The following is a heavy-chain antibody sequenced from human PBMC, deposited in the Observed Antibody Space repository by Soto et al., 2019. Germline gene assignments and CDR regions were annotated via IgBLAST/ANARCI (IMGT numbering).Heavy chain of an antibody. CDR2: ISSSGSTI. V-gene: IGHV3-11*01. Sequence: PGGSLRLSCAASGFTFSDYYMSWIRQAPGKGLEWVSYISSSGSTIYYADSVKGRFTISRDNAKNSLYLQMNSLRAEDTAVYYCSRCSDYYYYYMDVWGKGTTVTVSS. D-gene: IGHD3-10*02. CDR1: GFTFSDYY. J-gene: IGHJ6*03. CDR3: SRCSDYYYYYMDV.